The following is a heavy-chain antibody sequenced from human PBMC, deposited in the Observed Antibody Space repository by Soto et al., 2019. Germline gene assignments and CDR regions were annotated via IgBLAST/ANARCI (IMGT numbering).Heavy chain of an antibody. D-gene: IGHD2-15*01. CDR2: IYSGGST. CDR3: ATAKLLLPWLFDY. Sequence: EVQLVESGGGLVQPGGSLRLSCAASGFTVSSNYMTWVRQAPGKGLEWVSVIYSGGSTNYADSVKGRFTVSRDDSKNTLFLQMNSLRAEDTAVYYCATAKLLLPWLFDYWGQGTLVTVSS. V-gene: IGHV3-66*01. CDR1: GFTVSSNY. J-gene: IGHJ4*02.